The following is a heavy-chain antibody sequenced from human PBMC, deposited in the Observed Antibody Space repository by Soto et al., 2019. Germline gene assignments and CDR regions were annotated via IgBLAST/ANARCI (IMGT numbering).Heavy chain of an antibody. CDR1: GFTFSSYA. V-gene: IGHV3-23*01. CDR2: ISDSGGSK. Sequence: EVQLLESGGGLVQPGGSLRLSCAASGFTFSSYAMNWVRQAPGKGLEWVSTISDSGGSKYYAVSVKGRFTISSDNSKNSLYMQRNSPRAEDMALYACAQPTRGYDAVDYWGQGTMVTVSS. J-gene: IGHJ4*03. D-gene: IGHD3-22*01. CDR3: AQPTRGYDAVDY.